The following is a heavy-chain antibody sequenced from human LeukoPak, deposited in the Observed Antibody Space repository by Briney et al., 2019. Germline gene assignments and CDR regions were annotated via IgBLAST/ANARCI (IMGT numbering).Heavy chain of an antibody. D-gene: IGHD2-2*01. V-gene: IGHV4-39*07. Sequence: SETLSLTCTVSGGSISSSSYYWGWIRQPPGKGLEWIGRIYTSGSTNYNPSLKSRVTMSVDTSKNQFSLKLSSVTAADTAVYYCASRYCSSTSCSDYWGQGTLVTVSS. CDR2: IYTSGST. J-gene: IGHJ4*02. CDR3: ASRYCSSTSCSDY. CDR1: GGSISSSSYY.